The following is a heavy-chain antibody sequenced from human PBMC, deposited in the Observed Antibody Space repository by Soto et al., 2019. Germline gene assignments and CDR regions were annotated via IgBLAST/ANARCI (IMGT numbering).Heavy chain of an antibody. Sequence: EVQLLESGGGLVQPGGSLRLSCAASGLTFTSNPMSWVRQAPGKGLEWISSVNHNGAATYYEDSVEGRFTISRDNSKETLYLQLNSLRVEDTGIYYCVSGGCLVIFSYYALDVWGQGTTVTVS. J-gene: IGHJ6*02. V-gene: IGHV3-23*01. CDR2: VNHNGAAT. D-gene: IGHD3-9*01. CDR1: GLTFTSNP. CDR3: VSGGCLVIFSYYALDV.